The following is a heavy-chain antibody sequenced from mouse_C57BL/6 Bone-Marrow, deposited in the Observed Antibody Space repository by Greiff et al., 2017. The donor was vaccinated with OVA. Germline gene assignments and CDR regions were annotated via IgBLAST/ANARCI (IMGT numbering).Heavy chain of an antibody. D-gene: IGHD1-1*01. CDR3: AFYYYGSLLDY. V-gene: IGHV1-22*01. CDR2: INPNNGGT. Sequence: VQLKESGPELVKPGASVKMSCKASGYTFTDYNMHWVKQSHGKSLEWIGYINPNNGGTSYNQKFKGKATLTVNKSSSTAYMELRSLTSEDSAVYYCAFYYYGSLLDYWGQGTSVTVSS. J-gene: IGHJ4*01. CDR1: GYTFTDYN.